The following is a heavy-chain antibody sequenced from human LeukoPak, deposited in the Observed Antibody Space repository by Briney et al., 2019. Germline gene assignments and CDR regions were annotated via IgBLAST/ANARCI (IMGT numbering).Heavy chain of an antibody. J-gene: IGHJ4*02. CDR1: GFTFSSYS. CDR2: ICSSSSYI. V-gene: IGHV3-21*01. D-gene: IGHD2-2*01. CDR3: AREQGYCSSTSCHPLDC. Sequence: GGSLRLSCSASGFTFSSYSMNWVRQAPGKALEWVSSICSSSSYIYYADSVKGRFTISRDNAKNSLYLQMNSLRAEDTAVYYCAREQGYCSSTSCHPLDCWGQGTLVTVSS.